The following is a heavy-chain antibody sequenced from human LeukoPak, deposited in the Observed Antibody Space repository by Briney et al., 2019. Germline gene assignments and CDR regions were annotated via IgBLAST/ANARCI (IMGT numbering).Heavy chain of an antibody. CDR1: GFTFSTYD. CDR3: ARASIAAAGTWFDP. CDR2: IGTGDDT. V-gene: IGHV3-13*01. D-gene: IGHD6-13*01. J-gene: IGHJ5*02. Sequence: QPGGSLRLSCAASGFTFSTYDMHWVRQVTGKGLEWVSAIGTGDDTYYLGSVKGRFTISRENAKNVLYLQMSSLRAEDTAVYYCARASIAAAGTWFDPWGQGTLVTVSS.